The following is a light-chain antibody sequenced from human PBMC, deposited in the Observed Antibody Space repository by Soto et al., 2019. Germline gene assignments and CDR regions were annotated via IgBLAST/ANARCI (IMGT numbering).Light chain of an antibody. Sequence: QSVLTQPRSVSGSPGHSVTISCTGTSSDVGAYNYVAWYQQHPAKAPNLMIYDVSTRPSGVPDRFSGSKPGTTASLTISGLQAEDEGDYYCCSYTNRAYVFGTGPKVTVL. J-gene: IGLJ1*01. CDR1: SSDVGAYNY. CDR3: CSYTNRAYV. CDR2: DVS. V-gene: IGLV2-11*01.